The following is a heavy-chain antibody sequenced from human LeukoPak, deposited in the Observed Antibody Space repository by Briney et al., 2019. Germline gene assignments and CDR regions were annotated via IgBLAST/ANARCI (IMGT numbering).Heavy chain of an antibody. Sequence: PGGSLRLSCAASGFIFNKYDMHWVRQVTGKGLEWVSTIGTAADTYYPDSVKGRFTISRDNAKNSLYLQMNSLRAEDTAVYYCAELGITMIGGVWGKGTTVTISS. CDR2: IGTAADT. CDR1: GFIFNKYD. V-gene: IGHV3-13*01. CDR3: AELGITMIGGV. J-gene: IGHJ6*04. D-gene: IGHD3-10*02.